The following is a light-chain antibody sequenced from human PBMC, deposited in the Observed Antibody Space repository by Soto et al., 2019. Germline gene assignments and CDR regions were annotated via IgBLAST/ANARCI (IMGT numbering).Light chain of an antibody. V-gene: IGLV2-14*01. CDR2: EVS. Sequence: QSALTQPASVSGSPGQSITISCSGTSSDVGSYDHVAWYQQFPGKTPKLMIYEVSNRPSGVSSRFSGSKSGNTASLTISGLQAEDEADYYCISYTITHIPVIFGGGTQLTVL. CDR3: ISYTITHIPVI. CDR1: SSDVGSYDH. J-gene: IGLJ2*01.